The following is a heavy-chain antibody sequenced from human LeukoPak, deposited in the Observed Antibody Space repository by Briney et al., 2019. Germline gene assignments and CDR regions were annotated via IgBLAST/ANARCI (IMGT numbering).Heavy chain of an antibody. J-gene: IGHJ6*02. CDR2: INPNSGGT. D-gene: IGHD2-2*01. V-gene: IGHV1-2*06. CDR3: ATYCSSTSCPAEYYYYGMDV. CDR1: GYTFTGYY. Sequence: ASVKVSCKASGYTFTGYYMHWVRQAPGQGLEWMGRINPNSGGTNYAQKFQGRVTITADESTSTAYMELSSLRSEDTAVYYCATYCSSTSCPAEYYYYGMDVWGQGTTVTVSS.